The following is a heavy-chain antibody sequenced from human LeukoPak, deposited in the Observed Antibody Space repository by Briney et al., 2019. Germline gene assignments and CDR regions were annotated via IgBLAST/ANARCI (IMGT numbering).Heavy chain of an antibody. Sequence: PGGSLRLSCAASGFTFSGFGMNWVRQAPGRGLECLSYISSTSRTIYYADSVKGRFTISRDNSKNTLYLQMNSLRAEDTAVYYCAKDGNRIAVAGTFDYWGQGTLVTVSS. J-gene: IGHJ4*02. CDR3: AKDGNRIAVAGTFDY. V-gene: IGHV3-48*01. CDR1: GFTFSGFG. D-gene: IGHD6-19*01. CDR2: ISSTSRTI.